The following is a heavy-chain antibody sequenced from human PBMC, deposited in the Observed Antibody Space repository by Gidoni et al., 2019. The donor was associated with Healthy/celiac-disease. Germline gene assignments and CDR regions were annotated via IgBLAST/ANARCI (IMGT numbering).Heavy chain of an antibody. Sequence: QVQLVQSGAEVKKPGASVKVSCKASGYTFTSYDINWVRQATGQGPEWMGWMNPNSGNTGYAQKFQGRVTMTRNTSISTAYMELSSLRSEDTAVYYCARFFSSGYYPYYYYGMDVWGQGTTVTVSS. CDR1: GYTFTSYD. CDR3: ARFFSSGYYPYYYYGMDV. D-gene: IGHD3-22*01. V-gene: IGHV1-8*01. J-gene: IGHJ6*02. CDR2: MNPNSGNT.